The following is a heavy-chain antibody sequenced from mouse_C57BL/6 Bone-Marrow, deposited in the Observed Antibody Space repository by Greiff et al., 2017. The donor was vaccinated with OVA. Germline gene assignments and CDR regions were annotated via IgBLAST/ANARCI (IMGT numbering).Heavy chain of an antibody. V-gene: IGHV8-8*01. D-gene: IGHD1-1*01. CDR1: GFSLSTFGMG. CDR2: IWWDDDK. J-gene: IGHJ4*01. Sequence: QVTLKVSGPGILQPSQTLSLTCSFSGFSLSTFGMGVGWIRQPSGKGLEWLAHIWWDDDKYYNPALKSRLPISKDTIKNQVFLKIANVDTADTATYYCARSYYGSSYRGYAMDYWGQGTSVTVSS. CDR3: ARSYYGSSYRGYAMDY.